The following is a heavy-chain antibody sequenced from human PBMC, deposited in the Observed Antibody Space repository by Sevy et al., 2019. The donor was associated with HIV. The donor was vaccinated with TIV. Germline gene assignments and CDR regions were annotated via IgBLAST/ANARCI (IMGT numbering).Heavy chain of an antibody. J-gene: IGHJ4*02. CDR2: ISYDRSDK. CDR1: GFTFGSYG. Sequence: GGSLRLSCAASGFTFGSYGMHWVRQAPGKGLEWEAYISYDRSDKNYADSVKGRFTISRDNSKNTVFLQLNSLRPEDTAVYFCARVFSSYYFDYWGQGTLVTVSS. V-gene: IGHV3-30*06. CDR3: ARVFSSYYFDY.